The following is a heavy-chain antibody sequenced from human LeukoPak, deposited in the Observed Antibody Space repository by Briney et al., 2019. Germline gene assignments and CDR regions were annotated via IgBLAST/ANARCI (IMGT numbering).Heavy chain of an antibody. CDR3: ARAPSWNYNRYYYYYVDV. J-gene: IGHJ6*03. Sequence: ASVKLSCKTSGYTFTNFDINWGRQAPGHGLEWVGWMHPNSGNTGYAQKFQGRVTITMNTSISTAYMELSSLRYEDTAVYYCARAPSWNYNRYYYYYVDVWGRGTTVTVSS. D-gene: IGHD1-7*01. CDR2: MHPNSGNT. CDR1: GYTFTNFD. V-gene: IGHV1-8*03.